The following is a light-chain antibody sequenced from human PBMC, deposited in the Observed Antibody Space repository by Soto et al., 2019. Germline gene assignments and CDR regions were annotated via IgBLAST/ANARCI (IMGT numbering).Light chain of an antibody. CDR1: QIISSTY. Sequence: DIVLTQSPGTLSLSPGERATLSCRASQIISSTYLGWYQQKPGQAPRLLIYGASSRATGIPDRFSGSGSGTDFTLTINSLQPEDFATYFCQQAIHFPLAFGGGTKVEI. CDR2: GAS. V-gene: IGKV3-20*01. CDR3: QQAIHFPLA. J-gene: IGKJ4*01.